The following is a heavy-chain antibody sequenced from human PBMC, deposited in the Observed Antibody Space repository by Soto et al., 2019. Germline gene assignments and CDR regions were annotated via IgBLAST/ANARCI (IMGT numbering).Heavy chain of an antibody. V-gene: IGHV3-7*01. Sequence: GGSLRLSCAASGFTFSSYWMSWVRQAPGKGLEWVANIKQDGSEKYYVDSVKGRFTISRDNAKNSLYLQMNSLRAEDTAVYYCARDRRSPLSGSYGEYYYYGMDVWGQGTTVTVSS. CDR2: IKQDGSEK. CDR3: ARDRRSPLSGSYGEYYYYGMDV. CDR1: GFTFSSYW. D-gene: IGHD1-26*01. J-gene: IGHJ6*02.